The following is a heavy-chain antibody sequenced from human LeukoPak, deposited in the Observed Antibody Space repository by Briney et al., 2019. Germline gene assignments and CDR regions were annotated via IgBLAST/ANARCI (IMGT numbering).Heavy chain of an antibody. Sequence: SETLSLTCAVYGGSSSVYYWSWIRQPPGKGLEWIGEINHSGSTNYNPSLKSRVTISVDTSKNQFSLKLSSVTAADTAVYYCARRVVAAARNWFDPWGQGTLVTVSS. CDR3: ARRVVAAARNWFDP. V-gene: IGHV4-34*01. D-gene: IGHD6-25*01. J-gene: IGHJ5*02. CDR2: INHSGST. CDR1: GGSSSVYY.